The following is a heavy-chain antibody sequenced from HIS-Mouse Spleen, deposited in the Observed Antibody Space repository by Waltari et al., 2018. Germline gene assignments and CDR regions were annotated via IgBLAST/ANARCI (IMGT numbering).Heavy chain of an antibody. CDR2: ISYDGSNK. CDR1: VFPSSSYC. Sequence: QVQLVESGGGGVQPGRSLRLSCAASVFPSSSYCMHGVRQAPGRGLEWVAVISYDGSNKYYADSVKGRFTISRDNSKNTLYLQMNSLRAEDTAVYYCAKASSGWLDYWGQGTLVTVSS. V-gene: IGHV3-30*18. D-gene: IGHD6-19*01. CDR3: AKASSGWLDY. J-gene: IGHJ4*02.